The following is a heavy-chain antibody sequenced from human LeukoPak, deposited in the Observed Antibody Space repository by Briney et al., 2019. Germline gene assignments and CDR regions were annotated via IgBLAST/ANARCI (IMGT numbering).Heavy chain of an antibody. J-gene: IGHJ5*02. CDR3: ARELTVTPEGWFDP. CDR1: GGTFSSYA. CDR2: INPSGGST. Sequence: GASVKVSCKASGGTFSSYAISWVRQAPGQGLEWMGIINPSGGSTSYAQKFQGRVTMTTDESTSTAYMELSSLRSEDTAVYYCARELTVTPEGWFDPWGQGTLVTVSS. D-gene: IGHD4-17*01. V-gene: IGHV1-46*01.